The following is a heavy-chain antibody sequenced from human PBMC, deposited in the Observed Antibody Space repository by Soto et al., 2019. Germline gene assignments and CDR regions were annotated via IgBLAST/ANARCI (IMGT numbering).Heavy chain of an antibody. CDR2: VQNGGTT. CDR3: AVPLAGGCGDGN. CDR1: GASVNDRNYH. J-gene: IGHJ4*02. D-gene: IGHD3-10*01. Sequence: QVQLQESGPGLVKPSETLSLTCTVSGASVNDRNYHWSWIRQPPGRGLEWIGQVQNGGTTEFDSSSLKRPLTFSIDATKNPFSLKLNSVTAADTAIYYLAVPLAGGCGDGNWGQGTLVTVSS. V-gene: IGHV4-61*01.